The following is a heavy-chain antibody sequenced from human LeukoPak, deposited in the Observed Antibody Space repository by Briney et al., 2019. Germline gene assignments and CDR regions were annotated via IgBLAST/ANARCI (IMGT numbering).Heavy chain of an antibody. Sequence: PSETLSLTCAVSGGSISSSNWWSWVRQPPGQGLEWIGEIYHSGSTNYNPSLKSRVTISVDKSKNQFSLKLSSVTAADTAVYYCASRQKHDYGDLFDYWGQGTLVTVSS. CDR3: ASRQKHDYGDLFDY. CDR2: IYHSGST. V-gene: IGHV4-4*02. J-gene: IGHJ4*02. CDR1: GGSISSSNW. D-gene: IGHD4-17*01.